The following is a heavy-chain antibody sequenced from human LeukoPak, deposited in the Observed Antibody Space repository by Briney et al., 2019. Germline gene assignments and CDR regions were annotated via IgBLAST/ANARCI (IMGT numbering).Heavy chain of an antibody. D-gene: IGHD6-6*01. Sequence: SETLSLTCTVSGGSIGSYYWSWIRQPPGQGLEWIGYIYYSGSTNYNPSLKSRVTISVDTSKNQFSLKLSSVTAADTAVYYCARDRISSGGLYYYYMDVWGKGTTVTVSS. J-gene: IGHJ6*03. CDR1: GGSIGSYY. CDR2: IYYSGST. V-gene: IGHV4-59*01. CDR3: ARDRISSGGLYYYYMDV.